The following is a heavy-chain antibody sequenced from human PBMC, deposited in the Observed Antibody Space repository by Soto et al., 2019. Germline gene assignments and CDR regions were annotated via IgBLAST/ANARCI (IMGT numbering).Heavy chain of an antibody. V-gene: IGHV4-39*01. D-gene: IGHD1-20*01. CDR3: TRRYNWNDNYFDP. CDR1: GASISVHSYY. J-gene: IGHJ5*02. Sequence: SETLSLTCTVSGASISVHSYYWTWIRQPPGKGLEWIGSSYYSGTTYFNPSLKSRATISVDTSKNQFSLRLTSVTAADTAIYYCTRRYNWNDNYFDPRGPGALVTVSS. CDR2: SYYSGTT.